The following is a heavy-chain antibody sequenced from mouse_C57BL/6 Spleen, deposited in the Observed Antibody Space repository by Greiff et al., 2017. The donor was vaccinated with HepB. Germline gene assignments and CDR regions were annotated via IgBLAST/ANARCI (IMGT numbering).Heavy chain of an antibody. CDR1: GYTFTSYW. V-gene: IGHV1-55*01. CDR2: IYPGSGST. Sequence: QVQLQQSGAELVKPGASVKMSCKASGYTFTSYWITWVKQRPGQGLEWIGDIYPGSGSTNYNEKFKSKATLTVDTSSSTAYMQLSSLTSEDSAVYYCARRDDYDGSFAYWGQGTLVTVSA. J-gene: IGHJ3*01. D-gene: IGHD2-4*01. CDR3: ARRDDYDGSFAY.